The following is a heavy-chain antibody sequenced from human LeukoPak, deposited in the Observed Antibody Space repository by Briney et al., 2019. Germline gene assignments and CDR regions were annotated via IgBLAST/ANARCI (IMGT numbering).Heavy chain of an antibody. V-gene: IGHV3-74*01. CDR3: AVSKWMDP. CDR2: ISFDGSDA. CDR1: GFTFSGFW. Sequence: PGGSLRLSCAASGFTFSGFWMHWVRQAPGKGLVWVSCISFDGSDATYADSVKGRFTISRDNAKNTLHLQMDSLTVEDTAVYYCAVSKWMDPWGQGTLVTVSS. J-gene: IGHJ5*02. D-gene: IGHD2-2*03.